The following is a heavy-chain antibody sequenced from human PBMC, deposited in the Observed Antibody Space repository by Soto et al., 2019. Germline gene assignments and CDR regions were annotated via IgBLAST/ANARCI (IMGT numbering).Heavy chain of an antibody. CDR1: GFTFTCSA. J-gene: IGHJ4*02. Sequence: ASVKVSCKASGFTFTCSAVQWVRQARGQRLEWIGWIVVGSGNTNYAQKFQERVTITRDMSTSTAYMELSSLRSEDTAVYYCAAELGDDDGDYVYTLDYWGQGTLVTVSS. CDR3: AAELGDDDGDYVYTLDY. V-gene: IGHV1-58*01. D-gene: IGHD4-17*01. CDR2: IVVGSGNT.